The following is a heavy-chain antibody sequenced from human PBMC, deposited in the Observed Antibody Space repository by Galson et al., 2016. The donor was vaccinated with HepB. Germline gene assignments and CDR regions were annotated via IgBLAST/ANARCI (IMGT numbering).Heavy chain of an antibody. D-gene: IGHD3-3*01. CDR3: ARSLTGSYDFWCAIYNYYAMDV. V-gene: IGHV5-51*01. J-gene: IGHJ6*02. Sequence: QSGAEVKKPGESLKISCRGSGYTFDSYWIGWVRQMPGKGLEWMGIIYPGDFDIRYSPSFQGQVTISVDKSISTAYLQWSSLTASDTAMYYCARSLTGSYDFWCAIYNYYAMDVWGQGTTVTVS. CDR2: IYPGDFDI. CDR1: GYTFDSYW.